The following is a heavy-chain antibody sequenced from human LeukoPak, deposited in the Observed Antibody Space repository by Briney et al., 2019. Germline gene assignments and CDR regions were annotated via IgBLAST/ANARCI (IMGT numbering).Heavy chain of an antibody. CDR2: IIPIFGTA. J-gene: IGHJ3*02. CDR3: ARDRPHTVTPFLGAFDI. V-gene: IGHV1-69*05. Sequence: SVKVSCKATGGTFSSYAISWVRQAPGQGLEWMGRIIPIFGTANYAQKFQGRVTITTDESTSTAYMELSSLRSEDTAVYYCARDRPHTVTPFLGAFDIWGQGTMVTVSS. D-gene: IGHD4-17*01. CDR1: GGTFSSYA.